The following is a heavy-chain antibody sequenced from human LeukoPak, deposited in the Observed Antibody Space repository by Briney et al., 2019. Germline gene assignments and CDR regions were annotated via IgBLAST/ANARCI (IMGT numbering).Heavy chain of an antibody. CDR3: ARAWLRRKYYYYMDV. J-gene: IGHJ6*03. V-gene: IGHV1-18*01. CDR1: GYTFSLYG. CDR2: ISGYNGHA. Sequence: GASVKVSCKPSGYTFSLYGINWVRQAPGEGLESMGWISGYNGHANYAQKFQGRVTLTTDASTNTAYMELRSLRSDDTAVYYCARAWLRRKYYYYMDVWGKGTTVTVSS. D-gene: IGHD5-12*01.